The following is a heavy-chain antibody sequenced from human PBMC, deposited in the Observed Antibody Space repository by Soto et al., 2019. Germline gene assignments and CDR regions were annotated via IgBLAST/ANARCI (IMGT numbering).Heavy chain of an antibody. V-gene: IGHV4-34*01. CDR1: GGSISYEYYH. D-gene: IGHD2-21*01. J-gene: IGHJ6*03. CDR3: ARGGISHWAYFYYMDV. Sequence: SETLSLTCTVSGGSISYEYYHWTWIRQSPGKGLEWIGEINHLGSINYNPSLKSRVTMSVDTSKNQFSLTLNSVTAADTATYYCARGGISHWAYFYYMDVWDRGTTVTVSS. CDR2: INHLGSI.